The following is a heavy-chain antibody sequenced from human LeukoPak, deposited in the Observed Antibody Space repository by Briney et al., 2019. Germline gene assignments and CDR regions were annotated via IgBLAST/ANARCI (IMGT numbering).Heavy chain of an antibody. Sequence: GGSLRLSCAAAGFTFSSYDMHWVRQATGKGLEWVSAIGTAGDTYYPGSVKGRFTTSRENAKNSLYLQMNSLRAGDTAVYYCARSNSDYGSGSYYFDYWGQGTLVTVSS. CDR3: ARSNSDYGSGSYYFDY. CDR2: IGTAGDT. D-gene: IGHD3-10*01. J-gene: IGHJ4*02. CDR1: GFTFSSYD. V-gene: IGHV3-13*01.